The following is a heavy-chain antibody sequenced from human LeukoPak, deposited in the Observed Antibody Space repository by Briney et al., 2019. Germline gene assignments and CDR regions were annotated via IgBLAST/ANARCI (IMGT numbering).Heavy chain of an antibody. CDR1: GSNFVDYW. V-gene: IGHV5-51*01. CDR3: ARRETYESLCDAFDI. Sequence: GESLEISCKDSGSNFVDYWIGWVRQVPGRGLEWMAVIFPGDSETTYSPSFQGQVTISADKSISTAYLQWSSLKASDTAMYYCARRETYESLCDAFDIWGQGTMVTVSS. D-gene: IGHD3-3*01. CDR2: IFPGDSET. J-gene: IGHJ3*02.